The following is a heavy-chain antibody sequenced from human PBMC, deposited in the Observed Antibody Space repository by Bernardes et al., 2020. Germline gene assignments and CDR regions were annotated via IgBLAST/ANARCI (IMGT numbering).Heavy chain of an antibody. D-gene: IGHD6-13*01. CDR3: ARKNIAAAAPIGDY. J-gene: IGHJ4*02. Sequence: SVKVSCKASGGTFSSYAISWVRQAPGQGLEWMGGIIPIFGTANYAQKFQGRVTITADKSTSTAYMELSSLRSEDTAVYYCARKNIAAAAPIGDYWGQGTLVTVSS. CDR1: GGTFSSYA. V-gene: IGHV1-69*06. CDR2: IIPIFGTA.